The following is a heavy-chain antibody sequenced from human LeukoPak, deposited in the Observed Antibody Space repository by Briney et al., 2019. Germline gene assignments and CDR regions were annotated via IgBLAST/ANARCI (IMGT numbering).Heavy chain of an antibody. Sequence: ASVKVSCKASGYSFTSYYMHWGRQAPGQGLEWMVIINPSGGSTSYAQKFQGRVTMTRDTSTSTVYMELSSLRSEDTAVYYCARDGEYGDPRYYFDYWGQGTLVTVSS. CDR1: GYSFTSYY. CDR2: INPSGGST. V-gene: IGHV1-46*01. CDR3: ARDGEYGDPRYYFDY. J-gene: IGHJ4*02. D-gene: IGHD4-17*01.